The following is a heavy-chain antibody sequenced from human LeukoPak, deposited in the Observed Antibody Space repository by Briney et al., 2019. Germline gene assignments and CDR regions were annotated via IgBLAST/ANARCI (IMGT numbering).Heavy chain of an antibody. CDR1: GGSISSSNW. CDR3: ARDRRLTYYYDSSGPGGAFDI. Sequence: PSETLSLTCAVSGGSISSSNWWSWVRQPPGEGLEWIGEIYHSGSTNYNPSLKSRVTISVDKSKNQFSLKLSSVTAADTAVYYCARDRRLTYYYDSSGPGGAFDIWGQGTMVTVSS. J-gene: IGHJ3*02. D-gene: IGHD3-22*01. V-gene: IGHV4-4*02. CDR2: IYHSGST.